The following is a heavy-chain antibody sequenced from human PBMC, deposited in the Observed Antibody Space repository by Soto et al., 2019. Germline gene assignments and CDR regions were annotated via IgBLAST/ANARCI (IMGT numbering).Heavy chain of an antibody. J-gene: IGHJ6*02. D-gene: IGHD3-16*01. Sequence: QVQLVQSGAEVKKPGASVKVSCKASGHSFTRYGISWVRQAPGQGLEWMGWISGYNANTNYPENLQGRVTMTTDTPTSTAYMEVRNLISDDTAVYYCARMGDVPYYYYGLDVWGQGTTVTVSS. CDR3: ARMGDVPYYYYGLDV. CDR1: GHSFTRYG. V-gene: IGHV1-18*01. CDR2: ISGYNANT.